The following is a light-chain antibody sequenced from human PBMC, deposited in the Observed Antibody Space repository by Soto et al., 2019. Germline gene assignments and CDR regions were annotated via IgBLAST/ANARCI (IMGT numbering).Light chain of an antibody. Sequence: EIVLTQSPGTLSLSPGERATLSCRASQSVSSIYLAWYQQKPGQAPRLLIHGASTRATGFPARFSGSGSGTDFTLTISSLQSEDFAIYYCQQYNNWPWTFGQGTKVDI. CDR1: QSVSSIY. V-gene: IGKV3-15*01. CDR2: GAS. J-gene: IGKJ1*01. CDR3: QQYNNWPWT.